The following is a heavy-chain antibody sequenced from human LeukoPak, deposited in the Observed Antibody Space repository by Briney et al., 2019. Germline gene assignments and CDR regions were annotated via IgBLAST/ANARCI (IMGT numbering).Heavy chain of an antibody. CDR1: GGTFKRYS. CDR3: LNLGGRADAFEI. CDR2: IIPISGTP. J-gene: IGHJ3*02. V-gene: IGHV1-69*05. Sequence: SVKVSCKASGGTFKRYSFNWVRQAPGQGLEWVGGIIPISGTPNYAQKFQGRVTLITDESTTTAYMELSSLRSEDTAVYCALNLGGRADAFEIWGQGTMVTVSS. D-gene: IGHD7-27*01.